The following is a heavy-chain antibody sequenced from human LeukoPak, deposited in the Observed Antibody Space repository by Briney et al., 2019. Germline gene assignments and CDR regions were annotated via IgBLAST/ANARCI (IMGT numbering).Heavy chain of an antibody. CDR3: ARSSMVRGAKPPGAY. CDR1: GGSISSYY. V-gene: IGHV4-59*01. Sequence: SETLSLTCTVSGGSISSYYWSWIRQPPGKGLEWIGYIYYSGSTNYNPSLKSRVTISVDTSKNQFSLKLSSVTAADTAVYYCARSSMVRGAKPPGAYWGQGTLVTVSS. CDR2: IYYSGST. J-gene: IGHJ4*02. D-gene: IGHD3-10*01.